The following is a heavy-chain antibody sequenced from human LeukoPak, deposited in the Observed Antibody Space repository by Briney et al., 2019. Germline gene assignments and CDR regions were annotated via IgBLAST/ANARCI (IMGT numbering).Heavy chain of an antibody. D-gene: IGHD6-13*01. J-gene: IGHJ5*02. CDR2: VNLQSYT. V-gene: IGHV4/OR15-8*02. Sequence: SETLSLTCGVSGRSITNTSYWSWVRQPPGNGLGWIGEVNLQSYTNYKPSLMGRFAISIDTPENHISLQLTSVTAADTAVYYCARGGASSWYSWFDPWGQGTLVTVSS. CDR3: ARGGASSWYSWFDP. CDR1: GRSITNTSY.